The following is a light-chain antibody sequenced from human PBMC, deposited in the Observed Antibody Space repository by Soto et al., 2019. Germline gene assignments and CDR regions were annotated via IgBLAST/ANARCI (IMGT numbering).Light chain of an antibody. CDR1: QTISVN. CDR3: QQSYSDPVT. CDR2: AAS. J-gene: IGKJ3*01. Sequence: DIQMTQSPSSLSASVGDRVTITCRASQTISVNLNWYQQKPGKAPNLLIYAASSLQSGVPSRFSGSVSGTDFTLPINSLQPEDFATYYCQQSYSDPVTFGPGTKVDIK. V-gene: IGKV1-39*01.